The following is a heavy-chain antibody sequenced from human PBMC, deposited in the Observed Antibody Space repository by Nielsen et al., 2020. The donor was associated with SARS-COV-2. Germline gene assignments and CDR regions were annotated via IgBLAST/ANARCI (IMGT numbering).Heavy chain of an antibody. J-gene: IGHJ6*02. V-gene: IGHV3-48*04. CDR3: AREIIAAAGIKHGMDV. CDR2: ISSSSGTI. Sequence: GESLKISCAASGFTFSSYSMNWVRQAPGKGLEWVSYISSSSGTIYYADSVKGRFTISRDNAKNSLYLQMNSLRAEDTAVYYCAREIIAAAGIKHGMDVWGQGTTVTVSS. CDR1: GFTFSSYS. D-gene: IGHD6-13*01.